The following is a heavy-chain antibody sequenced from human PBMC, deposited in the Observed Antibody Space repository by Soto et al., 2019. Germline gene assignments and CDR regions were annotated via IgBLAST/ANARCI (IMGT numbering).Heavy chain of an antibody. J-gene: IGHJ4*02. Sequence: QVQLVESGGGVVQPGRSLRLSCAASGFTFSSYGMHWVRQAPGKGLEWVAVISYDGSNKYYADSVKGRFTISRDNSKNTLYLQMNSLRAEDTAVYYCANERFPDYGGNLFDYWGRGTLVTVSS. CDR1: GFTFSSYG. D-gene: IGHD4-17*01. V-gene: IGHV3-30*18. CDR2: ISYDGSNK. CDR3: ANERFPDYGGNLFDY.